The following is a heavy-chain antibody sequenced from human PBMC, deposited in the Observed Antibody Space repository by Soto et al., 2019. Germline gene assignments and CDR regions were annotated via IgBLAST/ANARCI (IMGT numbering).Heavy chain of an antibody. V-gene: IGHV1-3*01. CDR1: GYTFSTYP. Sequence: QVQLVQSGAEVKKPGASVKVSCKASGYTFSTYPMHWVRQAPGQRFEWMGWVNAGNGDTRYSQKFQGGVTITRDTFATTGYMELSSLTSEDTAVYYCARASSHHDGFDMWGQGTKVTVSS. CDR2: VNAGNGDT. J-gene: IGHJ3*02. CDR3: ARASSHHDGFDM.